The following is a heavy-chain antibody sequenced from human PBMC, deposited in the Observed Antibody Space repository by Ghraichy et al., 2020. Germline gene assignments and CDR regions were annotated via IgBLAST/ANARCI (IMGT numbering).Heavy chain of an antibody. V-gene: IGHV4-34*01. J-gene: IGHJ6*02. CDR2: IHYSGNT. CDR3: ARGPWGREGYYGVSYGMDV. CDR1: GESFNGYY. Sequence: SQTLSLTCAVYGESFNGYYWTWIRQPPGKGLEWIGEIHYSGNTNYDPSLRSRVTISVDTSKKELSLRLTAVTAADTALYYCARGPWGREGYYGVSYGMDVWGQGTTVTVSS. D-gene: IGHD3-16*01.